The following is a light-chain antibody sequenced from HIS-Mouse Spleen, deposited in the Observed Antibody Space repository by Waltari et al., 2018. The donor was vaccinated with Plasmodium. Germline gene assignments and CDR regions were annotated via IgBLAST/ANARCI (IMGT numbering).Light chain of an antibody. J-gene: IGLJ3*02. CDR2: EDS. Sequence: SYALTQPPPAPVSPGQTARITCSGYSFPKKYPYWYHQKSGQAPVLVIYEDSKRPSGIPERFSGSSSGTMATLTISGAQVEDEADYYCYSTDSSGNHRVFGGGTKLTVL. V-gene: IGLV3-10*01. CDR1: SFPKKY. CDR3: YSTDSSGNHRV.